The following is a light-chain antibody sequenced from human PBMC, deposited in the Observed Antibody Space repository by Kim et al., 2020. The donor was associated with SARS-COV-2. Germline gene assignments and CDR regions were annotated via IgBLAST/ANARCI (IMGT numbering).Light chain of an antibody. CDR3: HQYNTRPPRT. J-gene: IGKJ2*01. CDR1: QSVRSN. Sequence: EIVMTQSPATLSASPGERATLSCRASQSVRSNLAWYQQKPGQAPRLLIYGATSRATGIPARFSGSGFGTEFTLTINSLQSEDFAVYYCHQYNTRPPRTCGQGTKLDI. CDR2: GAT. V-gene: IGKV3-15*01.